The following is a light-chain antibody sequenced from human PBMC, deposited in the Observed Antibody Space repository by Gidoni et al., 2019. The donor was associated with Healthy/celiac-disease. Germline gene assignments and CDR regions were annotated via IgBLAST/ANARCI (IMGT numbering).Light chain of an antibody. CDR2: SAS. CDR1: QGISNC. Sequence: DIQMTQSPSSLSASVGARVTITCRASQGISNCLAWYQPNPGKVPELLLYSASTFQSGVQSRFSGSGSGTDFTLTIRRLQPEDVATYYCQKYNSAPLTFGGGTKVEIK. V-gene: IGKV1-27*01. CDR3: QKYNSAPLT. J-gene: IGKJ4*01.